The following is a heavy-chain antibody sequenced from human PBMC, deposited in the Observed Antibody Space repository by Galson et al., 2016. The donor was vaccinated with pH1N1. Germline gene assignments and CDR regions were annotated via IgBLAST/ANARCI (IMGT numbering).Heavy chain of an antibody. CDR1: GGSISIGNSY. D-gene: IGHD3-10*01. V-gene: IGHV4-39*01. CDR3: ARRGIGEFLYYFDS. J-gene: IGHJ4*02. CDR2: IYYSGST. Sequence: SETLSLTCTVSGGSISIGNSYWSWIRQHPGKGLEWIGYIYYSGSTYYNPSLKSRVTISVDTSKNQFSLKLSSVTAADTAVYYCARRGIGEFLYYFDSWGQGTLVTVSS.